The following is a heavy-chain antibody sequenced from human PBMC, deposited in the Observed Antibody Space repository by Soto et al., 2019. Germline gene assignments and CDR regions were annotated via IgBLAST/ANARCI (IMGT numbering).Heavy chain of an antibody. Sequence: WGSLRLSCAASGFTFSSYGMHWVRQAPGKGLEWVAVISYDGSNKYYADSVKGRFTISRDNSKNTLYLQMNSLRAEDTAVYYCAKDSGGYFYYYYYGMDVWGQGTTVTVSS. J-gene: IGHJ6*02. CDR1: GFTFSSYG. CDR3: AKDSGGYFYYYYYGMDV. CDR2: ISYDGSNK. D-gene: IGHD5-12*01. V-gene: IGHV3-30*18.